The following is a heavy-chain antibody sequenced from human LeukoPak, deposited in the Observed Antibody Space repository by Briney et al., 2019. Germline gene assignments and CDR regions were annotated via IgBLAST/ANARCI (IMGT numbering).Heavy chain of an antibody. Sequence: ASVKVSCTASGYTFTSYYMHWVRQAPGQGLEWMGIINPSGDSTSYAQKFQGRVTMTRDMSTSTAYMELSSLRSEDTAVYYCARDMGSRYSTDYWGQGTLVTLPS. V-gene: IGHV1-46*01. D-gene: IGHD1-26*01. CDR3: ARDMGSRYSTDY. CDR1: GYTFTSYY. J-gene: IGHJ4*02. CDR2: INPSGDST.